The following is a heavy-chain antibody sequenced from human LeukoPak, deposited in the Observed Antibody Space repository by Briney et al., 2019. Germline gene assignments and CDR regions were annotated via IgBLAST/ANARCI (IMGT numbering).Heavy chain of an antibody. J-gene: IGHJ3*02. CDR2: IKSKTDGGTT. CDR3: TTGLRRRFLEWLDAFDI. D-gene: IGHD3-3*01. CDR1: GFTFSNAW. V-gene: IGHV3-15*01. Sequence: PGGSLRLSCAASGFTFSNAWMSWVRQAPGKGLEWVGRIKSKTDGGTTDYAAPVKGRFTISRDDSKNTLYLQMNSLKTEDTAVYYCTTGLRRRFLEWLDAFDIWGQGTMVTVSS.